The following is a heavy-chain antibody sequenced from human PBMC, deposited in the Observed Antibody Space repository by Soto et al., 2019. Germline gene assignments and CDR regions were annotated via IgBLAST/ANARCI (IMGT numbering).Heavy chain of an antibody. Sequence: QVQLVQSGAEVKTPGSSVKVSCKASGGTFSSYAISWVRQAPGQGLEWMGGIIPIFGTANYAQKFQGRVTSTADKSTSTAYMELSSLRFADTAVYYCARAIFWSGYYADFDYWGQGTLVPVSS. D-gene: IGHD3-3*01. CDR3: ARAIFWSGYYADFDY. J-gene: IGHJ4*02. V-gene: IGHV1-69*06. CDR2: IIPIFGTA. CDR1: GGTFSSYA.